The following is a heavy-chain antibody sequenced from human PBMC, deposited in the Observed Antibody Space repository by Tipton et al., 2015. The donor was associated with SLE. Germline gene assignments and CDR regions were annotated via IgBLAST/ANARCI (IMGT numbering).Heavy chain of an antibody. D-gene: IGHD2-15*01. CDR2: IYYSGST. J-gene: IGHJ5*02. Sequence: TLSLTCTVSGGSISSGGYYWSWIRQHPGKGLEWIGYIYYSGSTYYNPSLKSRVTISVDTSKNQFSLKLSSVTAADTAGYYCARGISRDQTDWFDPLGQGTLVTVSS. CDR1: GGSISSGGYY. CDR3: ARGISRDQTDWFDP. V-gene: IGHV4-31*03.